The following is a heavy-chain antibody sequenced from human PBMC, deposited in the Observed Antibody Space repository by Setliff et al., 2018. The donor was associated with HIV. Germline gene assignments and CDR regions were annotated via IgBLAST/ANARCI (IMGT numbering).Heavy chain of an antibody. CDR2: IYYSGST. CDR1: GGSISSHY. Sequence: KTSETLSLTCTVSGGSISSHYWSWIRQPPGKGLEWIGSIYYSGSTNYNPSPKSRVTRSVDTSKNQFSLKLSSVTAADTAVYYCAKTVVGDSYALPNDAFDIWGQGSLVTVSS. CDR3: AKTVVGDSYALPNDAFDI. J-gene: IGHJ3*02. D-gene: IGHD3-16*01. V-gene: IGHV4-59*11.